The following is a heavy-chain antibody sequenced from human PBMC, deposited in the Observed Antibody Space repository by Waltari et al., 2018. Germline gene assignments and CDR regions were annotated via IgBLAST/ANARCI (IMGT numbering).Heavy chain of an antibody. CDR2: IYWNDDK. D-gene: IGHD6-19*01. V-gene: IGHV2-5*01. CDR1: GFSLSTSGVG. CDR3: ARVNGEIAVAGHFYYYYGMDV. J-gene: IGHJ6*02. Sequence: QITLKESGPTLVKPTQTLTLTCTFSGFSLSTSGVGVGWIRQPPGKALEWLALIYWNDDKRYSPSLKSRLTITKDTSKNQVVLTMTNMDPVDTATYYCARVNGEIAVAGHFYYYYGMDVWGQGTTVTVSS.